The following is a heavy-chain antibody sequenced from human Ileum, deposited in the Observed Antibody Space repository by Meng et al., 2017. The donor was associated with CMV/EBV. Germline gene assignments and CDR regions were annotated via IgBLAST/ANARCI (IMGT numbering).Heavy chain of an antibody. V-gene: IGHV4-34*01. Sequence: VQVQGGRAGLLKPSETLSLTCAVYGGSFSGYYWSWSRQVPGKGLEWIGEFNHYGSTNYNPSLKSRVTISVDTSKNQFSLNLSSVTAADTAVYYCASGKSNLEYWGQGTLVTVSS. J-gene: IGHJ4*02. CDR1: GGSFSGYY. CDR2: FNHYGST. D-gene: IGHD4-11*01. CDR3: ASGKSNLEY.